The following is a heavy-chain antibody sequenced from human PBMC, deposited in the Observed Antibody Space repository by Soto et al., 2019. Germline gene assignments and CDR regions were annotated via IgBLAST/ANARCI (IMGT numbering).Heavy chain of an antibody. CDR3: VRQGFGNLHGLVDA. CDR2: IDDGGST. Sequence: SETLSLTCTVSGVSSGNYKWSWIRQSPGKGLEWIGYIDDGGSTSYNPSLKSRVTMSVDTSTRQFSLNLRSVTAADTAVYYCVRQGFGNLHGLVDAWAQGTTVT. V-gene: IGHV4-59*08. D-gene: IGHD3-10*01. CDR1: GVSSGNYK. J-gene: IGHJ6*01.